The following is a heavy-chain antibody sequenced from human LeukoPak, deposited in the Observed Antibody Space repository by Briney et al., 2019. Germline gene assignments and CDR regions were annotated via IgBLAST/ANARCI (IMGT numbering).Heavy chain of an antibody. J-gene: IGHJ6*02. V-gene: IGHV1-69*13. Sequence: ASVKVYCKASGGTFSSYAISWVRQAPGRGLEWMGWIIPIFGTANYAQKFQGRVTMTGDESTSTAYMELSSLRSEDTAVYYCARDREDILTGYYRYYYGMDVWGQGTTVTVSS. CDR3: ARDREDILTGYYRYYYGMDV. D-gene: IGHD3-9*01. CDR2: IIPIFGTA. CDR1: GGTFSSYA.